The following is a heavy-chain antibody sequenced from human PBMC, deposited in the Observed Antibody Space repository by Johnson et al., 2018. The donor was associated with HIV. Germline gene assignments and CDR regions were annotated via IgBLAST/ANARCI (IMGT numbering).Heavy chain of an antibody. Sequence: QVQLVESGGGLVLPGGSLRLSCAVSGFTFTDHYMDWVRQSPGKGLAWVSYISSSCSTIYYADSVKGRFTISRDNAKNSLYLQMNSLRAEDTAVYYCARDLDRSAFDIWGQGTMVTVSS. J-gene: IGHJ3*02. CDR2: ISSSCSTI. CDR3: ARDLDRSAFDI. CDR1: GFTFTDHY. D-gene: IGHD2-2*03. V-gene: IGHV3-11*04.